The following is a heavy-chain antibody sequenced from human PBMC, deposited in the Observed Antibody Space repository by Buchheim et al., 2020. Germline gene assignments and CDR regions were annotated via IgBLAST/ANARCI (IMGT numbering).Heavy chain of an antibody. CDR1: GYTFTSYD. J-gene: IGHJ6*02. CDR3: AKGEDIVVVPAAHYYYYGMDV. CDR2: MNPNRGNT. D-gene: IGHD2-2*01. Sequence: QVQLVQSGAEVKKPGASVKVSCKASGYTFTSYDINWVRQATGQGLEWKGWMNPNRGNTGHAQKFQGRVTMTRNTSISTTHMELSSLRSEDTAVYYCAKGEDIVVVPAAHYYYYGMDVWGQGTT. V-gene: IGHV1-8*01.